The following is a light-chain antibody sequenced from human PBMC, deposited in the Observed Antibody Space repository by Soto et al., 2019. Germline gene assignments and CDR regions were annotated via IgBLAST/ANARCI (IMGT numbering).Light chain of an antibody. CDR2: DAS. CDR3: QQYNSYLFT. V-gene: IGKV1-9*01. CDR1: QGISDY. J-gene: IGKJ3*01. Sequence: DIQLTQSPSFLSASVGDRVTITCRASQGISDYLAWYQQEPGKAPKVLIYDASTLESGVPSRFSGSGSGTEFTLTISSLQPDDFATYYCQQYNSYLFTFGPGTKVDIK.